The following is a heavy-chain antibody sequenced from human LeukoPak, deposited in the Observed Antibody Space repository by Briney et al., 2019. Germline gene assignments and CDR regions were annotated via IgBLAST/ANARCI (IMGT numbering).Heavy chain of an antibody. CDR1: GYSFTNYW. CDR2: IYPGDSDT. CDR3: ARRGDRGGSSPVGWFDP. V-gene: IGHV5-51*01. Sequence: GESLKISCKGSGYSFTNYWIGWVRQMPGKGLEWIGIIYPGDSDTRYSPSFQGQVIISADKSISTAYLQWSSLKASDTAMYYCARRGDRGGSSPVGWFDPWGQGTLVTVSS. J-gene: IGHJ5*02. D-gene: IGHD2-15*01.